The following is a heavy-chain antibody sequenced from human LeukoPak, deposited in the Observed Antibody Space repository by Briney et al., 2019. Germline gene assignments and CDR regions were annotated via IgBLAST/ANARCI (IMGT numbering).Heavy chain of an antibody. CDR3: ARERAVAGPPTDY. D-gene: IGHD6-19*01. V-gene: IGHV3-7*01. J-gene: IGHJ4*02. CDR1: GFTFSSYW. CDR2: IKQDGSEK. Sequence: SGGSLRLSCAASGFTFSSYWMSGVRQAPGKGLEWVANIKQDGSEKYYVDSVKGRFTISRDNAKNSLYLQMNSLRAEDTAVYYCARERAVAGPPTDYWGQGTLVTVSS.